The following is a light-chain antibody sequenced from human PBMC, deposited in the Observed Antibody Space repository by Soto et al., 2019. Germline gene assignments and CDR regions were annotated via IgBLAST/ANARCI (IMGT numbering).Light chain of an antibody. CDR3: LLYYGGAQV. Sequence: QAVVTQEPSLTVSPGGTVTLTCASSTGAVTSGYYPNWFQQKPGQAPRALIYSISNKHSWTPARFSGSLLGGKAALTLSGVQHEDEAEYYCLLYYGGAQVFGGGTKVTVL. J-gene: IGLJ2*01. CDR1: TGAVTSGYY. V-gene: IGLV7-43*01. CDR2: SIS.